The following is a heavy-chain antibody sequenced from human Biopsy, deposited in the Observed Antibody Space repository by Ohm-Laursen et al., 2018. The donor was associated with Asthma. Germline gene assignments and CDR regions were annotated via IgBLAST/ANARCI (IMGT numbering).Heavy chain of an antibody. CDR1: GFSFDNYF. CDR2: INPSGAGT. V-gene: IGHV1-46*02. D-gene: IGHD2-8*01. CDR3: ARARETTNYGDSDFDI. Sequence: GASVKVYCKASGFSFDNYFMHWVRQAPGQGLEWMGIINPSGAGTRYAEKFRGRLIVTRDASTRTAFMDLRSLRSDDTAIYFCARARETTNYGDSDFDIWGQGTLITVSS. J-gene: IGHJ4*02.